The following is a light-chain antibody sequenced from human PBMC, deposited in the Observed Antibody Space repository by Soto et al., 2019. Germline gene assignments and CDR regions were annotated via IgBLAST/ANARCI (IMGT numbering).Light chain of an antibody. V-gene: IGKV3-15*01. CDR1: QSVSNN. CDR2: GAS. CDR3: QQYNNWPPWT. J-gene: IGKJ1*01. Sequence: EIVMTQSPAALSVSPGERATLSCKASQSVSNNLAWYQQKPGQAPRLLIYGASTRATGIPARFSGSGSGTDFTLTISSLQSEDFEVYYCQQYNNWPPWTFGQGTKVENK.